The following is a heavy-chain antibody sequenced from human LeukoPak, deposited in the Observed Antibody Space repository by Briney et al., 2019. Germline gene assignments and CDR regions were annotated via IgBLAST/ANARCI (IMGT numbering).Heavy chain of an antibody. CDR1: GGSINNYY. J-gene: IGHJ5*02. D-gene: IGHD6-13*01. Sequence: SETLSLTCTVSGGSINNYYWSWIRQPPGKGLEWIGYIYYSGSTNYNPSLKSRVTISVDTSKKQISLKLSSVTAADTAVYYCARGGQLALYNWFDPWGQGTLVTVSS. CDR3: ARGGQLALYNWFDP. V-gene: IGHV4-59*01. CDR2: IYYSGST.